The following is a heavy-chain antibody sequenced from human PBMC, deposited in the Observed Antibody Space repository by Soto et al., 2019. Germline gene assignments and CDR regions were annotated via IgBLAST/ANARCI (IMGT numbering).Heavy chain of an antibody. CDR3: ARGVRTVPDAFDI. D-gene: IGHD3-10*01. V-gene: IGHV4-59*01. J-gene: IGHJ3*02. CDR1: GGSISSYY. Sequence: SETHSLTCPFSGGSISSYYWNWIRQPPGKGLEWIGYIYYSGSTNYNPSLKSRVTISVDTSKNQFSLKLSSVTAADTAVYYCARGVRTVPDAFDIWGQGTMVTVSS. CDR2: IYYSGST.